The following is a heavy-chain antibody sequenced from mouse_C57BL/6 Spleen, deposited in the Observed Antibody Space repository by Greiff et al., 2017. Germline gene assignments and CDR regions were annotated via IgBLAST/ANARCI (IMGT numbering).Heavy chain of an antibody. Sequence: EVMLVESGGGLVKPGGSLKLSCAASGFTFSDYGMHWVRQAPEKGLEWVAYISSGSSTIYYADTVKGRFTIARDNAKNNLFLQMTSLRSEDTAMYYCAKPTMRAAMDYWGQGTSVTVSS. V-gene: IGHV5-17*01. CDR2: ISSGSSTI. D-gene: IGHD2-4*01. CDR3: AKPTMRAAMDY. CDR1: GFTFSDYG. J-gene: IGHJ4*01.